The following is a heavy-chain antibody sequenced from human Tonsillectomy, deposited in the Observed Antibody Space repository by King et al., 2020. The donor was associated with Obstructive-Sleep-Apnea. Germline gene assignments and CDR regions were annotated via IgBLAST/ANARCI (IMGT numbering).Heavy chain of an antibody. D-gene: IGHD5-24*01. V-gene: IGHV3-48*04. CDR1: GFTVSSYS. CDR2: FSISGSDM. Sequence: EVQLVESGGGLVQPGGSLRLSCAASGFTVSSYSMNWVSQAPGKGLEWVSYFSISGSDMYYADSVKGRLPISRDNAKNSLYLQMNSLRPEDTAVFYCARDHNWAFDHWGQGTLVTVSS. CDR3: ARDHNWAFDH. J-gene: IGHJ4*02.